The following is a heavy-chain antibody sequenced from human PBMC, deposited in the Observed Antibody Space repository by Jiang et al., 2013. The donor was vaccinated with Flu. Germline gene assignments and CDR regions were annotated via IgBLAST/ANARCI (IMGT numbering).Heavy chain of an antibody. D-gene: IGHD2-2*01. CDR2: IYWNDDK. Sequence: KPTQTLTLTCTFSGFSLSTSGVGVGWIRQPPGKALEWLALIYWNDDKRYSPSLKSRLTITKDTSKNQVVLTMTNMDPVDTATYYCASSCSSTSCYLGAFDIWGQGTMVTVSS. J-gene: IGHJ3*02. V-gene: IGHV2-5*01. CDR3: ASSCSSTSCYLGAFDI. CDR1: GFSLSTSGVG.